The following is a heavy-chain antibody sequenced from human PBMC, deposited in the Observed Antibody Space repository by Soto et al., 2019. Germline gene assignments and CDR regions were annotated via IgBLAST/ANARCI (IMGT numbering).Heavy chain of an antibody. V-gene: IGHV3-30-3*01. J-gene: IGHJ4*02. CDR2: ISYDGSNK. D-gene: IGHD5-12*01. CDR1: GFTFSSYA. CDR3: ARDFIVATIPLYYFDY. Sequence: XGSLRLSCAASGFTFSSYAMPWVRKAPGKGLEWVAVISYDGSNKYYADSVKGRFTISRDNSKNTLYLQMNSLRAEDTAVYYCARDFIVATIPLYYFDYWGQGTLVTVSS.